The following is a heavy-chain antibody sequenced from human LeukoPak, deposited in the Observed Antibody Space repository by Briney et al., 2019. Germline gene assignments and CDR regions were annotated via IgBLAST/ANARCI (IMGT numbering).Heavy chain of an antibody. CDR2: INHSGST. Sequence: SETLSLTCAVYGGSFSGYYWSWIRQPPGKGLEWIGEINHSGSTNYNPSLKSRVTISVDTSKNQFSLKLSSVTAADTAVYYCAGDSSGYYRFVAFDIWGQGQWSPSLQ. D-gene: IGHD3-22*01. V-gene: IGHV4-34*01. CDR3: AGDSSGYYRFVAFDI. CDR1: GGSFSGYY. J-gene: IGHJ3*02.